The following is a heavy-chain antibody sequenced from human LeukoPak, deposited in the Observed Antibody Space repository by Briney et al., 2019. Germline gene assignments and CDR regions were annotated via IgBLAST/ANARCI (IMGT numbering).Heavy chain of an antibody. CDR1: GFTFSSYW. D-gene: IGHD3-3*01. CDR3: ASELRFLEWLFDP. Sequence: PGGSLRLSCAASGFTFSSYWMSWVRQAPGKGLEWVANIKQDGSEKYYVDSVKGRFTISRDNAKNSLYLQMNSLRAEGTAVYYCASELRFLEWLFDPWGQGTLVTVSS. V-gene: IGHV3-7*01. J-gene: IGHJ5*02. CDR2: IKQDGSEK.